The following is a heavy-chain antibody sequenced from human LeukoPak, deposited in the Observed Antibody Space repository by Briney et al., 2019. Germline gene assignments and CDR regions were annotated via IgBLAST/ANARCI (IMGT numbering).Heavy chain of an antibody. CDR2: ISSGGSTI. CDR3: AELGITMIGGV. J-gene: IGHJ6*04. V-gene: IGHV3-48*03. CDR1: GFTFSSYA. D-gene: IGHD3-10*02. Sequence: GGSLRLSCAASGFTFSSYAMNWVRQAPGKGLEWASYISSGGSTIYYADSVKGRFTISRDNAKNSLYPQMNSLRAEDTAVYYCAELGITMIGGVWGKGTTVTISS.